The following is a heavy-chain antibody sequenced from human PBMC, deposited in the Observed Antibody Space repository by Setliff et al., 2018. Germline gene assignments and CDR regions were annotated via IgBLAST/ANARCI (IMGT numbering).Heavy chain of an antibody. Sequence: GGSLRLSCAASGFTFSSYAMSRVRQAPGKGLEWVSAISGSGGSTYYADSVKGRFTISRDNSKNTLYLQMNSLRAEDTAVYYCAKGRRISYSSGWLNWFDPWGQGTLVTVSS. CDR2: ISGSGGST. V-gene: IGHV3-23*01. CDR3: AKGRRISYSSGWLNWFDP. CDR1: GFTFSSYA. D-gene: IGHD6-19*01. J-gene: IGHJ5*02.